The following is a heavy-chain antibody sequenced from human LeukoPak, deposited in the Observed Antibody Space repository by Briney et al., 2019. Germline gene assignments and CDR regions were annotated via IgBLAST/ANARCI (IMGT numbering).Heavy chain of an antibody. Sequence: SETLSLTCTVSGGSINSKNYYWGWIRQPPGKGLDWIGSIYYTGSTYYNPSLKSRVTISVDTSKNQFSLKLSSVTAADTAVYYCARQSDTSMAFDYWGQGTLVTVSS. V-gene: IGHV4-39*01. D-gene: IGHD5-18*01. CDR2: IYYTGST. J-gene: IGHJ4*02. CDR3: ARQSDTSMAFDY. CDR1: GGSINSKNYY.